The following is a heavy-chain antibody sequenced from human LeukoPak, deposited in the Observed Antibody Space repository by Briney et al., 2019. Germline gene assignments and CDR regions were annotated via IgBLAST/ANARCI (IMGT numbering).Heavy chain of an antibody. Sequence: ASVKVSCKASGYTFTGYYMHWVRQAPGQGLEWMGWINPNSGGTNYAQKFQGRVTITRNTSISTAYMELSSLRSEDTAVYYCARGPAQYSYGLWYYYYMDVWGKGTTVTVSS. V-gene: IGHV1-2*02. CDR2: INPNSGGT. CDR1: GYTFTGYY. J-gene: IGHJ6*03. CDR3: ARGPAQYSYGLWYYYYMDV. D-gene: IGHD5-18*01.